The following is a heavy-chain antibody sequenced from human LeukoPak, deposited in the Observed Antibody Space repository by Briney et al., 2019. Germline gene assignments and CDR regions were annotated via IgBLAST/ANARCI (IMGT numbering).Heavy chain of an antibody. J-gene: IGHJ4*02. D-gene: IGHD4-23*01. CDR3: ARDPSGGSFDY. V-gene: IGHV3-30-3*01. CDR1: GFSFSSYA. CDR2: FSYDGNNK. Sequence: PGRSLRLSCAASGFSFSSYAMHWVRQAPGKGLEWVAIFSYDGNNKYYADSVKGRFTISRDNSKNTLYLQMNSLIAEDTALYYCARDPSGGSFDYWGQGTLVTVSP.